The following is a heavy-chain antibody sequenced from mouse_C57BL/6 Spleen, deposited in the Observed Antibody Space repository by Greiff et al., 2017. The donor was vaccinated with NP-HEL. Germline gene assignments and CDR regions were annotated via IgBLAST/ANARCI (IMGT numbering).Heavy chain of an antibody. J-gene: IGHJ3*01. D-gene: IGHD2-5*01. CDR2: INPNNGGT. V-gene: IGHV1-18*01. CDR1: GYTFTDYN. CDR3: ARRHSNYEAWFAY. Sequence: VQLKESGPELVKPGASVKIPCKASGYTFTDYNMDWVKQSHGKSLEWIGDINPNNGGTIYNQKFKGKATLTVDKSSSTAYMELRSLTSEDTAVYYCARRHSNYEAWFAYWGQGTLVTVSA.